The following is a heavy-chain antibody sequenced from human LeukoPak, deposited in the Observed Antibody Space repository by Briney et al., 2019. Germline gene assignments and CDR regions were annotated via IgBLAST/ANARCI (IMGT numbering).Heavy chain of an antibody. V-gene: IGHV3-21*01. J-gene: IGHJ4*02. CDR1: GFTFSSYA. D-gene: IGHD1-26*01. Sequence: GGSLRLSCAASGFTFSSYAMSWVRQAPGKGLEWVSSISSSSSYIYYADSVKGRFTISRDNAKNSLYLQMNSLRAEDTAVYYCASGMRSYYLDYWGQGTLVTVSS. CDR3: ASGMRSYYLDY. CDR2: ISSSSSYI.